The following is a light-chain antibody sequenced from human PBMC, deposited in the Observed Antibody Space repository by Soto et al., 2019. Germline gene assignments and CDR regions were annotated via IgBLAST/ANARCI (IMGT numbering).Light chain of an antibody. Sequence: EIVMTQSPATLSVSPGERATLSCRASQSVSSNLAWYQQKPGQAPRLLIYGASPRATGIPARLSGSGSGTEFTLTISSLQSEDFAVYFCQQYNNWWTFGQRTKVEIK. CDR1: QSVSSN. CDR3: QQYNNWWT. V-gene: IGKV3-15*01. J-gene: IGKJ1*01. CDR2: GAS.